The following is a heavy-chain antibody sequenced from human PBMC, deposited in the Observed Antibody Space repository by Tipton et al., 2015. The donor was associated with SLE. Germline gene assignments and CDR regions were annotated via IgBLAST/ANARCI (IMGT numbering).Heavy chain of an antibody. Sequence: TLSLTCTVSNGPINAYYWSWVRQTPGKGLEYIGHVFHLGAANYSPSLKSRVAMSVDSSKSQFSLRLRSVTAADTAVYYCARLAHYNSSWYLGVWGQGSLVTVSS. J-gene: IGHJ4*02. CDR3: ARLAHYNSSWYLGV. V-gene: IGHV4-59*08. CDR2: VFHLGAA. CDR1: NGPINAYY. D-gene: IGHD3-22*01.